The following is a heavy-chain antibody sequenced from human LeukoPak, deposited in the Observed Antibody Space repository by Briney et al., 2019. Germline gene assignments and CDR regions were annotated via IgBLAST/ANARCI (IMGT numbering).Heavy chain of an antibody. CDR1: GFTFSTYS. CDR3: ARIPGHCTNTRCFSYTDV. V-gene: IGHV3-21*01. CDR2: IDSSSKYI. D-gene: IGHD2-8*01. Sequence: GGSLRLSCVASGFTFSTYSMNWCRQAPGKGREWGSGIDSSSKYIYYADSVKGRFTISIDNAKNSLYLQMNSLRAEDTAVYYRARIPGHCTNTRCFSYTDVWGKGTTVTVSS. J-gene: IGHJ6*03.